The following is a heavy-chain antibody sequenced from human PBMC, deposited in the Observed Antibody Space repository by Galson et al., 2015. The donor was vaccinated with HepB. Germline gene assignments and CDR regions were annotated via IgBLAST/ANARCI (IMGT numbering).Heavy chain of an antibody. J-gene: IGHJ3*02. V-gene: IGHV3-30*18. CDR1: GFTFSSYG. CDR3: AKDRNYGDYGLGSPFDI. Sequence: SLRLSCAASGFTFSSYGMHWVRQAPGKGLEWVAVISYDGSTKYYTDSVKGRFTISRDNSKNTLYLQMDSLRAEDTAVYYCAKDRNYGDYGLGSPFDIWGQGTVVTASS. CDR2: ISYDGSTK. D-gene: IGHD4-17*01.